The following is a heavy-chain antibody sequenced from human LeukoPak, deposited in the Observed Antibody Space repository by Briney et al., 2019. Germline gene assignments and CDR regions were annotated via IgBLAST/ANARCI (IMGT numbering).Heavy chain of an antibody. V-gene: IGHV1-2*02. CDR1: GYTFTGYY. CDR3: ARGRYSSGWYWFDP. D-gene: IGHD6-19*01. CDR2: INPNSGGT. Sequence: ASVKVSCKASGYTFTGYYIHWVRQAPGQGLEWMGGINPNSGGTNYAQQFRGRVTMTRDTSISTVYMELGRLRPDDTAVYYCARGRYSSGWYWFDPWGQGTLVTVSS. J-gene: IGHJ5*02.